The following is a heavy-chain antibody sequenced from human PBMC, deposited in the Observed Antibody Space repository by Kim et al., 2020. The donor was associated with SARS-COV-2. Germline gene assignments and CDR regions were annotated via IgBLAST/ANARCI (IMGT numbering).Heavy chain of an antibody. J-gene: IGHJ4*02. CDR3: ATDRRFGELLFDY. Sequence: AQKFQGRVTMTEETSTDTAYMELSSLRSEDTAVYYCATDRRFGELLFDYWGQGTLVTVSS. V-gene: IGHV1-24*01. D-gene: IGHD3-10*01.